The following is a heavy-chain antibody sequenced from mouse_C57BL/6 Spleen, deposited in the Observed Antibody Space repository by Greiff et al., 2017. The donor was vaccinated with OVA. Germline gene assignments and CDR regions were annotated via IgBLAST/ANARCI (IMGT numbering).Heavy chain of an antibody. CDR3: TTSHYSGSSPSDY. Sequence: VQLQQSGAELVRPGASVKLSCTASGFNIKDYYMHWVKQRPEQGLEWIGRIDPEDGDTEYAPKFQGKATMTADTSSNTAYLQLSSLTSEDTAVYYCTTSHYSGSSPSDYWGQGTTLTVSS. J-gene: IGHJ2*01. D-gene: IGHD1-1*01. CDR1: GFNIKDYY. CDR2: IDPEDGDT. V-gene: IGHV14-1*01.